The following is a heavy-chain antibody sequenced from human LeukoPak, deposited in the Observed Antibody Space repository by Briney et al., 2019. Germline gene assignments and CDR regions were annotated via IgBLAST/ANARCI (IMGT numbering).Heavy chain of an antibody. J-gene: IGHJ4*02. V-gene: IGHV3-48*03. CDR1: GFTFSSYE. D-gene: IGHD3-10*01. CDR2: ISSRGSTI. CDR3: ARDAYYYGSGSDLDY. Sequence: GGSLRLSCAASGFTFSSYEMNWVRQAPGKGLEWVSHISSRGSTIYYADSVKDRFTISRDNAKNSLYLQMNSLRAEDTAVYYCARDAYYYGSGSDLDYWGQGTLVTVSS.